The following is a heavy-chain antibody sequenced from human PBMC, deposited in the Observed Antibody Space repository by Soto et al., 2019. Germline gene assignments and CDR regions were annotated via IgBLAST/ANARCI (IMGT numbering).Heavy chain of an antibody. Sequence: QVQLQQWGAGLLKPSETLSLTCAVYGGSFSGYYWSWIRQPPGKGLEWIGEINHSGSTNYNPSLKSRVTISVDTSKNQFSLKLSSVTAADTAVYYCARAPRAAAGMNWFDPWGQGTLVTVSS. CDR2: INHSGST. D-gene: IGHD6-13*01. J-gene: IGHJ5*02. CDR3: ARAPRAAAGMNWFDP. V-gene: IGHV4-34*01. CDR1: GGSFSGYY.